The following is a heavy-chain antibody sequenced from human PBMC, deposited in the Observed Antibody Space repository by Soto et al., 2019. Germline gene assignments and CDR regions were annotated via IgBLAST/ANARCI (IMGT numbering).Heavy chain of an antibody. D-gene: IGHD3-22*01. V-gene: IGHV1-46*01. CDR2: INPSGGST. Sequence: ASVKVSCKASRYTFTSYYMHWVRQAPGQGLEWMGIINPSGGSTSYAQKFQGRVTMTRDTSTSTVYMELSSLRSEDTAVYYCARVSPITMIVADYYGMDVWGQGTTVTVSS. CDR3: ARVSPITMIVADYYGMDV. CDR1: RYTFTSYY. J-gene: IGHJ6*02.